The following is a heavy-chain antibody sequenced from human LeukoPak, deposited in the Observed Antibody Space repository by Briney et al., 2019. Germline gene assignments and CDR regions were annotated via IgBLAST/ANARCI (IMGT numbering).Heavy chain of an antibody. CDR1: GFTFSSYG. CDR3: AKEGYSYGSDY. Sequence: PGRSLRLSCAASGFTFSSYGMHWVRQAPGKGLEWVAVIWYDGSNKYYADSAKGRFTISRDNSKNTLYLQMNSLSPEDTAVYYCAKEGYSYGSDYWGQGTLVTVSS. J-gene: IGHJ4*02. D-gene: IGHD5-18*01. V-gene: IGHV3-33*06. CDR2: IWYDGSNK.